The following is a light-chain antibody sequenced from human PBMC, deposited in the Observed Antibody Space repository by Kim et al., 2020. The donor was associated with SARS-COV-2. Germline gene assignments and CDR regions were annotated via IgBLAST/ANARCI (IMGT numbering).Light chain of an antibody. CDR3: LQHNTSPIT. CDR2: GAS. Sequence: ESVGDRVTITCRASQDIRNDLGWYQQNPGRAPKRLIYGASSLQSGVPSRFSGSGSGTEFTLTISSLQPEDFATYFCLQHNTSPITFGQGTRLEIK. CDR1: QDIRND. J-gene: IGKJ5*01. V-gene: IGKV1-17*01.